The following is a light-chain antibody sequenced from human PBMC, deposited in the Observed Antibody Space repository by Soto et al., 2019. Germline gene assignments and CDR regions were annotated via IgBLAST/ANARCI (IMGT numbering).Light chain of an antibody. CDR1: SSDVGSHNR. CDR2: EVS. Sequence: QSVLTQPPSVSGSPGQSVTISCTGTSSDVGSHNRVSWYQQPPGTAPKLMIFEVSNRPSGVPDRFSASKSGNTASLTISGLQAEDEADYYCSSYTSSSTLVFGGGTKLTVL. V-gene: IGLV2-18*02. J-gene: IGLJ2*01. CDR3: SSYTSSSTLV.